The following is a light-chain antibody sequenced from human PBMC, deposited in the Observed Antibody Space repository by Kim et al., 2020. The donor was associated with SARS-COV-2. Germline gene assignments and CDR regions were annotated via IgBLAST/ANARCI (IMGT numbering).Light chain of an antibody. CDR2: GAS. V-gene: IGKV3-15*01. CDR3: QHYNNWPYT. J-gene: IGKJ2*01. Sequence: SVSPGERPTLSCRASQSVSRNLAWYQQKPGQAPRLLIYGASTRATGIPARFSGSGSGTEFTLTISSLQSEDFALYYCQHYNNWPYTFGQGTKLEI. CDR1: QSVSRN.